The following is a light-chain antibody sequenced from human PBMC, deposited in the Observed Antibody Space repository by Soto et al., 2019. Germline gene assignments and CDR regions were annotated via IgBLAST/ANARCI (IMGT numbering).Light chain of an antibody. CDR2: WAS. CDR3: QQYYTAPRT. J-gene: IGKJ1*01. Sequence: DIVLTQSPDSLAVSLGERATINCKSSQSVLYNSNNLNYLAWFQKKPGQPPTLLIFWASSRESGVPDRFSGSGSETDFTLTISTLQAEDVAVYYCQQYYTAPRTFGQGTKVEI. CDR1: QSVLYNSNNLNY. V-gene: IGKV4-1*01.